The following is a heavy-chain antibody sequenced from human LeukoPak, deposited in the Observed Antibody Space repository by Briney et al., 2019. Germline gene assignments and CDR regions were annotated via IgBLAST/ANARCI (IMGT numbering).Heavy chain of an antibody. V-gene: IGHV3-30-3*01. CDR3: ARDSRSGYFVGHFDY. J-gene: IGHJ4*02. D-gene: IGHD3-22*01. CDR2: ISYDGSNK. Sequence: GGSLRLSCAASGFTFSSYAMHWVRQAPGKGLEWVAVISYDGSNKYYADSVKGRFTISRDNSKNTLYLQMNSLRAEDTAVYYCARDSRSGYFVGHFDYWGQGTLVTVSS. CDR1: GFTFSSYA.